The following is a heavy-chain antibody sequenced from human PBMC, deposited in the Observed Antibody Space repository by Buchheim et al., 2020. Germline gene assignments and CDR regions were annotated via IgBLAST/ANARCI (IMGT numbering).Heavy chain of an antibody. CDR3: ARGVDSSGYYAEYFQH. Sequence: QVQLQESGPGLVKPSQTLSLTCTVSGGSISSGDYYWSWIRQPPGKGLEWIRYIYYSGSTYYNPSLKSRVTISVATSKNQFSLKLSSVTAADTAVYYCARGVDSSGYYAEYFQHWGQGTL. CDR2: IYYSGST. J-gene: IGHJ1*01. D-gene: IGHD3-22*01. V-gene: IGHV4-30-4*01. CDR1: GGSISSGDYY.